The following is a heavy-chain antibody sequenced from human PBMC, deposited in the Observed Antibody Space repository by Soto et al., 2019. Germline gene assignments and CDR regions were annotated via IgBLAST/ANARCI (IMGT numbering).Heavy chain of an antibody. CDR1: GYTFTSYY. D-gene: IGHD4-17*01. CDR2: INPSGGST. J-gene: IGHJ6*02. V-gene: IGHV1-46*01. Sequence: GASVKVSCKASGYTFTSYYMHWVRQAPGQGLEWMGIINPSGGSTSYAQKFQGRVTMTRDTSTSTVYMELSSLRSEDTAVYYCARDYSERRTMVTTRRDYYYYGMDVWGQGTTVTVSS. CDR3: ARDYSERRTMVTTRRDYYYYGMDV.